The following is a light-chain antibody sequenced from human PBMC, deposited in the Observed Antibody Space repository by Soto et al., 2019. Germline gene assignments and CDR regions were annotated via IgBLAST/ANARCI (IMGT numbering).Light chain of an antibody. V-gene: IGKV3-11*01. CDR3: QQRSNSPRT. J-gene: IGKJ4*01. CDR2: DAS. Sequence: EIVLTQSPATLSLSPGERATLSCRASQSVSSYLAWYQQKPGQAPRLLIYDASNRATGIPARFSGSVSGTDFTLTSSSLEPEDFAVYYWQQRSNSPRTCGGGTKVEIK. CDR1: QSVSSY.